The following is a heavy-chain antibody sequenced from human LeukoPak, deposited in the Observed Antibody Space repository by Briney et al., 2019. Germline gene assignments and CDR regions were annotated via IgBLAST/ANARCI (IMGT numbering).Heavy chain of an antibody. CDR3: ARQRGSGCLDY. D-gene: IGHD6-19*01. J-gene: IGHJ4*02. Sequence: GGSLXLXXXXSXXXLXNYWMSWVRXAPGKGLEWVANIKQDGSETYYVDSVKGRFTISRDNAKNSLSLQMNSLRAEDTAVYYCARQRGSGCLDYWGQGTLVTVSS. CDR2: IKQDGSET. CDR1: XXXLXNYW. V-gene: IGHV3-7*01.